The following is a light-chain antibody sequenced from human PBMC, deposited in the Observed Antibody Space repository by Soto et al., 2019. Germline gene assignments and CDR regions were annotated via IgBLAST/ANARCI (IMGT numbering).Light chain of an antibody. J-gene: IGKJ4*01. CDR1: QGISSW. Sequence: DIQMTQSPSSVSSSVGDRVTITCRASQGISSWLAWYQQKPGKAPKLLIYAASSLQSGVPSRFSGNRLRTGLSLTVRGPPPEGFTTSYRPPADRCQLSYGGWTK. CDR2: AAS. CDR3: PPADRCQLS. V-gene: IGKV1-12*01.